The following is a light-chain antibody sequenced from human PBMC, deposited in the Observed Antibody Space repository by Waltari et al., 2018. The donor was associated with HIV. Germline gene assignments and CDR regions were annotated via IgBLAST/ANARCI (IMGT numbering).Light chain of an antibody. Sequence: QSELTQPPSVSAAPGQRVTISCTGSSSTIGAGYDVHWYQQVPGSAPKVVIYGNSNRPSGVPDRFSGSKSGSSASLVITGLQSEDEADYYCQSYDSNLSGLFGGGTKVTVL. CDR2: GNS. CDR1: SSTIGAGYD. CDR3: QSYDSNLSGL. J-gene: IGLJ2*01. V-gene: IGLV1-40*01.